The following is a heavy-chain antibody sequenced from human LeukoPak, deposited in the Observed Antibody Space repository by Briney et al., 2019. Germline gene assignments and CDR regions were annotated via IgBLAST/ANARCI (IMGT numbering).Heavy chain of an antibody. Sequence: GASVKVFCKASGYTFTSYDINWVRQATGQGLEWMGWMNPNSGNTGYAQKFQGRVTMTRNTSISTAYMELSSLRSEGTAVYYCARGVPNSEYCSGGSCYSFVAFDIWGQGTMVTVSS. CDR2: MNPNSGNT. D-gene: IGHD2-15*01. CDR3: ARGVPNSEYCSGGSCYSFVAFDI. CDR1: GYTFTSYD. J-gene: IGHJ3*02. V-gene: IGHV1-8*01.